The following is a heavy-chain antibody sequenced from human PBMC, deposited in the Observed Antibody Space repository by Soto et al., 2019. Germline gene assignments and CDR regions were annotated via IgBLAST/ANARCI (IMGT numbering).Heavy chain of an antibody. V-gene: IGHV4-39*01. CDR3: PRHGSSMATIGYFDH. CDR2: IYFSGGT. D-gene: IGHD5-12*01. Sequence: QLQLQESGPGLVKPSETLSLTCTVSGGSLSSSSYYWGWIRQPPGKGLEWIGSIYFSGGTSFNPSLKIRFTISVDTSKKQVSMKLTSVTAADTAVYYCPRHGSSMATIGYFDHWGQGTLVTVSS. J-gene: IGHJ4*02. CDR1: GGSLSSSSYY.